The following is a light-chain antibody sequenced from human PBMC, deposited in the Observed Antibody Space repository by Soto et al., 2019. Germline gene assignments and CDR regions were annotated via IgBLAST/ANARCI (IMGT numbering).Light chain of an antibody. Sequence: DIQMTQSPSTLSASVGDRVTITCRASQSISNWLAWYQQEPGKAPKILIYKTSSLESGVPSRFSGSGSGTEFTLTISSLQPDDFATYYCQQYNGYRWTFGQGTKVDIK. CDR3: QQYNGYRWT. CDR2: KTS. CDR1: QSISNW. J-gene: IGKJ1*01. V-gene: IGKV1-5*03.